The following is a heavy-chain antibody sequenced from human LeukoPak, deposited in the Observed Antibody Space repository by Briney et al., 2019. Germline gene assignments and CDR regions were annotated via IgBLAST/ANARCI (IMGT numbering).Heavy chain of an antibody. V-gene: IGHV1-18*01. CDR2: ISPYNGNT. J-gene: IGHJ4*02. Sequence: GASVKVSCKPYGYTFNTYGITWVRQAPGQGLEWMGWISPYNGNTNYAQKFQGRVTMTTDTSTSTAYMELRSLRSDDTAVYYCARGKTVLLWFGEYPYDYWGQGTLVTVSS. CDR1: GYTFNTYG. D-gene: IGHD3-10*01. CDR3: ARGKTVLLWFGEYPYDY.